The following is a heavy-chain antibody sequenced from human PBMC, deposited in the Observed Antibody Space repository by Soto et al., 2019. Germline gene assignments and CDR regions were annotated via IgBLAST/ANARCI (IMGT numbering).Heavy chain of an antibody. Sequence: SETLSLTCAVYGGSFSGYYWSWIRQPPGKGLEWIGEINNSGSTNYNPSLKSRVTISVDTSKNQFSLKLSSVTAADTAVYYCARGGSPSLYYDFWSGYYKPSLDYWGQGTLVTVS. V-gene: IGHV4-34*01. D-gene: IGHD3-3*01. CDR1: GGSFSGYY. CDR3: ARGGSPSLYYDFWSGYYKPSLDY. CDR2: INNSGST. J-gene: IGHJ4*02.